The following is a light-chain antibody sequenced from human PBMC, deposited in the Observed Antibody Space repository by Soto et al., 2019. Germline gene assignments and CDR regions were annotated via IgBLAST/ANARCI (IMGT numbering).Light chain of an antibody. Sequence: DRVTMTCQASETISTFLNWYQHKPGKAPKLLISAASRLQSGVPSRFSGSGSGTDFTLTINGLQPEDFASYYCQQSYSTSPITFGQGTRLEIK. CDR2: AAS. V-gene: IGKV1-39*01. J-gene: IGKJ5*01. CDR1: ETISTF. CDR3: QQSYSTSPIT.